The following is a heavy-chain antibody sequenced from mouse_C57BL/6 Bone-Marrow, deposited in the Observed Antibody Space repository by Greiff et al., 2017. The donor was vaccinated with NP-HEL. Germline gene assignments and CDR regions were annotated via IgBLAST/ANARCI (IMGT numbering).Heavy chain of an antibody. V-gene: IGHV2-2*01. Sequence: QVQLKQSGPGLVQPSQSLSITCTVSGFSLTSYGVHWVRQSPGKGLEWLGVIWSGGSTDYNAAFISRLSISKDNSKSQVFFKMNSLQADDTAIYYCARRDYGMFAYWGQGTLVTVSA. J-gene: IGHJ3*01. CDR1: GFSLTSYG. D-gene: IGHD1-1*01. CDR2: IWSGGST. CDR3: ARRDYGMFAY.